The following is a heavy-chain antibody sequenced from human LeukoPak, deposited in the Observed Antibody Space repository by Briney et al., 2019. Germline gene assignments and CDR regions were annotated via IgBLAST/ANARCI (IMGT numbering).Heavy chain of an antibody. D-gene: IGHD2-2*01. CDR1: GGSITSSSHY. CDR3: ARGRNYCSSTSCYRRPAGTRAFDI. V-gene: IGHV4-39*01. J-gene: IGHJ3*02. CDR2: IYYDGSA. Sequence: SETLSLTCTVSGGSITSSSHYWGWIRQPPGQGLQWLGLIYYDGSAYYNLSLKSRLTISIDTSKSQFSLQLSSVTAADTAVYYCARGRNYCSSTSCYRRPAGTRAFDIWGQGTMVTVSS.